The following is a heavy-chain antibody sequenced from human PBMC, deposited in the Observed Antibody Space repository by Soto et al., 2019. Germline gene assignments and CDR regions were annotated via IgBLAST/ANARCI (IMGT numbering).Heavy chain of an antibody. V-gene: IGHV1-18*01. CDR1: GYTFTRYC. J-gene: IGHJ4*02. D-gene: IGHD6-19*01. CDR2: ISAYNGNT. CDR3: ARMGSVAGTKYYFDY. Sequence: ASVKVSCKASGYTFTRYCISWVRQAPGQGLEWMGWISAYNGNTNYAQKLQGRVTMTTDTSTSTAYMELRSLRSDDTAVYYCARMGSVAGTKYYFDYWGQGTLVTVSS.